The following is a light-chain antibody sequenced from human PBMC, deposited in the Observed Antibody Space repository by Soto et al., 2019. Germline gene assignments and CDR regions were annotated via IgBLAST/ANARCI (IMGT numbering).Light chain of an antibody. J-gene: IGLJ2*01. CDR2: DNN. CDR3: GTWDSSLSAVV. V-gene: IGLV1-51*01. CDR1: SPNIGTYY. Sequence: QSVLTQPPSVSPTPRQKVPISSSCSSPNIGTYYVSWYQHVPGTGPKLLIYDNNEQPSGIPDRFSGSKSGTSATLGINGLQTEDEDDYHCGTWDSSLSAVVFGGGTKLTVL.